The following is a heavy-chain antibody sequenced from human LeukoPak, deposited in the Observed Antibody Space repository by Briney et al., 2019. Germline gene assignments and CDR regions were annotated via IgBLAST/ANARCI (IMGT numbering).Heavy chain of an antibody. D-gene: IGHD3-10*01. CDR2: IYPGDSDT. J-gene: IGHJ4*02. CDR3: SRRRGSGRTDY. CDR1: GYNFTTFW. Sequence: GESLKISCQGSGYNFTTFWIGWVRQMPGKGLEWMGIIYPGDSDTRYSPSFQGQVTISVDKSISTAYLQWSSLKASDTAMYYCSRRRGSGRTDYWGQGTLVTVSS. V-gene: IGHV5-51*01.